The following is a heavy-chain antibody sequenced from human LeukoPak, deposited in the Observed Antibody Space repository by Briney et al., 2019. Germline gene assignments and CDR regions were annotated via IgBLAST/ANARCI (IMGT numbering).Heavy chain of an antibody. CDR2: VSNTGGAK. V-gene: IGHV3-48*01. CDR1: GFTFSSYS. Sequence: PGGSLRLSCAASGFTFSSYSMGWVRQAPGRGLEWVSFVSNTGGAKYYADSAKGRFTISRDNAHNSLYLQMNSLRAEDSALYYCTIDDHDYGFDYWGQGTLVTVSS. D-gene: IGHD4-17*01. CDR3: TIDDHDYGFDY. J-gene: IGHJ4*02.